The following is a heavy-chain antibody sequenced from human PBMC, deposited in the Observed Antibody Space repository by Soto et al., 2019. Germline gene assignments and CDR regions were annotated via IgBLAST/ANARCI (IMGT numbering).Heavy chain of an antibody. J-gene: IGHJ5*02. V-gene: IGHV4-31*03. CDR1: GGSISSGGYY. CDR3: ARVRTAAATNWFDP. CDR2: IYYSGST. Sequence: PSETLSLTCTVSGGSISSGGYYWSWIRQHPGKGLEWIGYIYYSGSTYYNPSLKSRVTISVDTSKNQFSLKLSSVTAADTAVYYCARVRTAAATNWFDPWGQGTLVTVSS. D-gene: IGHD6-13*01.